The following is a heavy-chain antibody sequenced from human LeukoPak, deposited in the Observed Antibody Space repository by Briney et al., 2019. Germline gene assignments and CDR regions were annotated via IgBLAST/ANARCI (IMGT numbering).Heavy chain of an antibody. CDR2: TYSGGST. V-gene: IGHV3-66*02. J-gene: IGHJ5*02. CDR3: ARAAVAVDWFDP. D-gene: IGHD6-19*01. Sequence: GGSLRLSCAASGFTVRSNYMSWVRQAPGKGLEWVSVTYSGGSTYYADSVKGRFTISRDNSKNTLYLQMNSLRAEDTAVYYCARAAVAVDWFDPWGQGTLVTVSS. CDR1: GFTVRSNY.